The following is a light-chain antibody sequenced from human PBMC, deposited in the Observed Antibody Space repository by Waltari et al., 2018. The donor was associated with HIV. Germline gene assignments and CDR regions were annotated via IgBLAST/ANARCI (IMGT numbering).Light chain of an antibody. CDR2: DGS. Sequence: QSALTQPRSVSGSPGQSVTISCTGTSSDVGGYNYVSWYQQHPGKAPKLIMYDGSKRPSGVPDRFSGSKSGNTASLTISGLQAEDEADYYCCSYAGSYRGVFGGGTKLTVL. CDR1: SSDVGGYNY. J-gene: IGLJ2*01. V-gene: IGLV2-11*01. CDR3: CSYAGSYRGV.